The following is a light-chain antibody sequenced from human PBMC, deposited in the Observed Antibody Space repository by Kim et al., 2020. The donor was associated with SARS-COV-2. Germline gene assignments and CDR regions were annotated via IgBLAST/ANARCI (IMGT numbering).Light chain of an antibody. CDR1: SSDVGGYDY. V-gene: IGLV2-14*03. Sequence: QSALTQPASVSGSPGQSITISCTGTSSDVGGYDYVSWYQQHPGKAPQLVIYDVSHRPLGISNRFSGSKSGSTASLTISGLQAEDEADYYCSSYTSFTTLVFGGGTQLTV. CDR2: DVS. CDR3: SSYTSFTTLV. J-gene: IGLJ3*02.